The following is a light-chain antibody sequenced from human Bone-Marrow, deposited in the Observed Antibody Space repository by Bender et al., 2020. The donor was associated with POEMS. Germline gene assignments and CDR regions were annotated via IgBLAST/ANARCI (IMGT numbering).Light chain of an antibody. CDR2: NTN. Sequence: QSVLTQPPSASGTPGQRVIISCSGSSSNIVTNPVNWYQHLPGTAPKVLIYNTNQRPSGVPDRFSGSKSGTSASLAISGLRSEDEADYYCSVWDDSLSGPVFGGGTKLTVL. J-gene: IGLJ2*01. CDR1: SSNIVTNP. V-gene: IGLV1-47*02. CDR3: SVWDDSLSGPV.